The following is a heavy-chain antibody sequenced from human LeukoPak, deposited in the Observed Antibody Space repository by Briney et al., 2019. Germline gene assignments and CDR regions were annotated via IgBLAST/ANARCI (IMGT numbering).Heavy chain of an antibody. CDR3: AREINSEYWFDS. D-gene: IGHD4-23*01. Sequence: SETLSLTCTVSGGSISSYYWSWIRQPPGKGLEWIGYIYYSGSTNYNPSLKSRVTISVDTSKNQFSLKLTSVTAADTAVYFCAREINSEYWFDSWGQGTLATVSS. V-gene: IGHV4-59*12. CDR1: GGSISSYY. J-gene: IGHJ5*01. CDR2: IYYSGST.